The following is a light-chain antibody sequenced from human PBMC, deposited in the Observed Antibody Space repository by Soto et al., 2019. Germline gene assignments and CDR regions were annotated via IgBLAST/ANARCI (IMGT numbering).Light chain of an antibody. CDR3: QQYYSTPRT. V-gene: IGKV4-1*01. Sequence: DIVMTQSPDALAVSLGERATINCKSSQSVLYSSNNKNYLAWYQQKPGQPPKLXIYWVSTRESGVPDRFSGSGSGTDFTLTISSLQAEDVAVYYCQQYYSTPRTFGQGTKVDIK. CDR1: QSVLYSSNNKNY. J-gene: IGKJ1*01. CDR2: WVS.